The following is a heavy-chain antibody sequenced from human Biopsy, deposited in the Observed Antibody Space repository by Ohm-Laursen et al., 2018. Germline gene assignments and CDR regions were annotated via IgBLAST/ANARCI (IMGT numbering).Heavy chain of an antibody. CDR2: ISDSGST. CDR1: GGSISSFY. J-gene: IGHJ4*02. Sequence: TLSLTCAVSGGSISSFYWTWIRQLPGKGPEWIGDISDSGSTNYKPSLKSRVIISVDTSKNQFSLNLSSVTAADTAVYYCARRGSGGRSFDHWGQGTLVTVSS. D-gene: IGHD2-15*01. V-gene: IGHV4-59*08. CDR3: ARRGSGGRSFDH.